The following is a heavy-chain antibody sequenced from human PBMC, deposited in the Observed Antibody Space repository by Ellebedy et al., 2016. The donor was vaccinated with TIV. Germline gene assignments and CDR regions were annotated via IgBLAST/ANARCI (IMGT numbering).Heavy chain of an antibody. CDR3: ARRSRGPSYYFDY. D-gene: IGHD3-10*01. Sequence: GESLKISCSASGFTFSTYAMHWVRQAPGKGLEYVSAISSNGGSTFYADTVKGRFTISRDNAKNSLYLQLSSLRAEDTAVYYCARRSRGPSYYFDYWGQGALVTVSS. CDR2: ISSNGGST. CDR1: GFTFSTYA. V-gene: IGHV3-64*04. J-gene: IGHJ4*02.